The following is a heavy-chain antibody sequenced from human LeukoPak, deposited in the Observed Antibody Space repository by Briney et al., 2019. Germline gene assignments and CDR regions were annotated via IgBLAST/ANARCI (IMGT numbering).Heavy chain of an antibody. CDR3: ARERVHYDGSGYKTAEYFQH. Sequence: GGSLRLSCAASGFTVSSKYMSWVRQAPGKGLEWVSVIYSGGSTYYADSVKGRFTISRDNSKNTLYLQMNSLKAEDTAVYYCARERVHYDGSGYKTAEYFQHWGQGTLVTVSS. V-gene: IGHV3-53*01. D-gene: IGHD3-22*01. CDR1: GFTVSSKY. J-gene: IGHJ1*01. CDR2: IYSGGST.